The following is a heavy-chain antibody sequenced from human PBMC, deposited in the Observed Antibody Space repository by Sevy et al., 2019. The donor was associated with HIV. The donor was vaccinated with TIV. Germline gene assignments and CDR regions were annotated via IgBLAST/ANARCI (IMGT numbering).Heavy chain of an antibody. CDR2: ISGISNYI. V-gene: IGHV3-21*01. J-gene: IGHJ3*02. Sequence: GGSLRLSCAASGFTFSSYSMNWVRQAPGKGLEWVSSISGISNYIYDADSMKGRFTVSRDSARNSLYLQMNGLRAEDTAVYYCARNNCSITNCYMGDVFDIWGQGTMVTVSS. CDR3: ARNNCSITNCYMGDVFDI. D-gene: IGHD2-2*02. CDR1: GFTFSSYS.